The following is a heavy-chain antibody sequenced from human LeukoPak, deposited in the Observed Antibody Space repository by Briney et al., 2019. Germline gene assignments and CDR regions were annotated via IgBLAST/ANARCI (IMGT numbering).Heavy chain of an antibody. CDR2: FDPEDGET. J-gene: IGHJ4*02. CDR1: GYTLTELS. Sequence: ASVKVSCKVFGYTLTELSMHWVRQAPGKGLEWMGGFDPEDGETIYAQKFQGRVTMTEDTSTDTAYMELSSLRSEDTAVYYCATSKGLLLSLDYWGQGTLVTVSS. CDR3: ATSKGLLLSLDY. D-gene: IGHD2-21*02. V-gene: IGHV1-24*01.